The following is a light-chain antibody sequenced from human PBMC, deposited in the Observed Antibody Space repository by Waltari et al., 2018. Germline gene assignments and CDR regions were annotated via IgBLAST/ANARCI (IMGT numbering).Light chain of an antibody. J-gene: IGLJ3*02. CDR3: MIWHSSAWV. V-gene: IGLV5-45*03. CDR2: SKSDSDK. CDR1: SGTNVGTYK. Sequence: QAVLTQPSSLSASPGASASLTCTLRSGTNVGTYKIYWYQQKPGSPPQYLLRSKSDSDKQQGSGVPSRFSGSKDASANAGILLISGLQSEDEADYYCMIWHSSAWVFGGGTKLTVL.